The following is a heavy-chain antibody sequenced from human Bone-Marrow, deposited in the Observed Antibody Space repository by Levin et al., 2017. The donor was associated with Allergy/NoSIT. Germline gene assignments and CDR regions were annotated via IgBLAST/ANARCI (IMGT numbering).Heavy chain of an antibody. Sequence: VASVKVSCKGSGGSLSSFLISWVRLAPGQGLEWMGGIIPVFGTPKYAQKFKARVTIDADMSTNTAYLELSSLRSDDTAVYYCARGTYGTGYGPPEGDGLDIWGQGRQVSVSS. CDR2: IIPVFGTP. CDR1: GGSLSSFL. D-gene: IGHD5-12*01. CDR3: ARGTYGTGYGPPEGDGLDI. V-gene: IGHV1-69*06. J-gene: IGHJ3*02.